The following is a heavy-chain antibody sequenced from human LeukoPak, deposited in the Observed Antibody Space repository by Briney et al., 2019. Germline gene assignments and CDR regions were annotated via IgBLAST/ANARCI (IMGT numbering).Heavy chain of an antibody. Sequence: GGSLRLSCAASGFSFSHAWMSWVRQAPGKGLEWVGRIGSKNDGATTDYAAPVKGRFTISRDDSKNTLYLQMNSLKTEDTAVYYCTTGGSITIFGVVINSFDYWGQGTLVTVSS. CDR1: GFSFSHAW. CDR2: IGSKNDGATT. J-gene: IGHJ4*02. CDR3: TTGGSITIFGVVINSFDY. V-gene: IGHV3-15*04. D-gene: IGHD3-3*01.